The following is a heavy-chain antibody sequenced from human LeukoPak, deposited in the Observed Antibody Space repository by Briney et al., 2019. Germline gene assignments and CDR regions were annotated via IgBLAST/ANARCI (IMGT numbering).Heavy chain of an antibody. CDR2: ISYDGSNE. CDR1: GFTFSSYG. Sequence: PGGSLRLSCAASGFTFSSYGMHWVRQAPGKGLEWVAVISYDGSNEYYADSVKGRFTISRDNSKNTLYLQMNSLRAEDTAVYYCANLFSGNAFDIWGQGTMVTVSS. V-gene: IGHV3-30*18. J-gene: IGHJ3*02. CDR3: ANLFSGNAFDI. D-gene: IGHD6-19*01.